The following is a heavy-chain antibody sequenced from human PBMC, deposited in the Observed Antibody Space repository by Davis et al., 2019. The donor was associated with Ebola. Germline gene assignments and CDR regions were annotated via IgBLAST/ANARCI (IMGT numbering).Heavy chain of an antibody. V-gene: IGHV1-18*01. CDR2: ISAYNGNT. Sequence: ASVKVSCKASGYTFTSYGISWVRQAPAQGLEWMGWISAYNGNTNYAQKLQGRVTMTTDTSTSTAYMELRRLRSDDTAVYYCASAYSSSSGFDYWGQGTLVTVSS. CDR1: GYTFTSYG. CDR3: ASAYSSSSGFDY. D-gene: IGHD6-6*01. J-gene: IGHJ4*02.